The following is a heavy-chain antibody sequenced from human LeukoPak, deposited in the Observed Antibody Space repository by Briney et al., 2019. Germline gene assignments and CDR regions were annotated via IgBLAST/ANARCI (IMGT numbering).Heavy chain of an antibody. CDR2: IYYSGST. CDR3: ARQDRTSGKELFDC. J-gene: IGHJ4*02. Sequence: SETLSLTCTVSGGSISSGSHHWGWIRQPPGKGLEWIGRIYYSGSTYYNPSLKSRVTMSIDTSKSQFSLKLSSVTAADTAIYYCARQDRTSGKELFDCWGQGTLVTVSS. V-gene: IGHV4-39*01. D-gene: IGHD2-8*01. CDR1: GGSISSGSHH.